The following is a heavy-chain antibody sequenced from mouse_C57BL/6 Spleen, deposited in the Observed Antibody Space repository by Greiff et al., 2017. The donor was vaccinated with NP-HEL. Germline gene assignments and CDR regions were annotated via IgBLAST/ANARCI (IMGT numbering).Heavy chain of an antibody. CDR3: ARGPIYYGNYRYFDV. D-gene: IGHD2-1*01. V-gene: IGHV14-3*01. J-gene: IGHJ1*03. CDR1: GFNIKNTY. CDR2: IDPANGNP. Sequence: VQLQQSVAELVRPGASVKLSCTASGFNIKNTYMHWVKQRPEQGLEWIGRIDPANGNPKYAPKFQGMATITADTSSNTAYLQLSSLTSEDTAIYYCARGPIYYGNYRYFDVWGTGTTVTVSS.